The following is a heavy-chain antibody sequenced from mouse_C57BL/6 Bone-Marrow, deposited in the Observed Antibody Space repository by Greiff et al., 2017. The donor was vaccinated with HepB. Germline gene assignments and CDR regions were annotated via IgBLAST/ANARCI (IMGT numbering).Heavy chain of an antibody. J-gene: IGHJ4*01. CDR2: IEPETGGT. Sequence: QVQLKQSGAELVRPGASVTLSCKASGYTFTDYEMHWVKQTPVHGLEWIGAIEPETGGTAYNQKFKGKAILTADKSSSTAYMELRSLTSEDSAVYYCTRSGATVVAHYYAMDYWGQGTSVTVSS. D-gene: IGHD1-1*01. CDR3: TRSGATVVAHYYAMDY. CDR1: GYTFTDYE. V-gene: IGHV1-15*01.